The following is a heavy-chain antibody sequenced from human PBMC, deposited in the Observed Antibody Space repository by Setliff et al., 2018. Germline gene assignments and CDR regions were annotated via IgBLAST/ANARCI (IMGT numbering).Heavy chain of an antibody. CDR1: GGSITRGSFY. V-gene: IGHV4-61*02. CDR2: IYASGST. D-gene: IGHD1-26*01. J-gene: IGHJ3*02. Sequence: SETLSLTCTVSGGSITRGSFYWSWIRQSDGKRLEWIGRIYASGSTNYNPSLKSRVTISVDTSKNQFSLALTSVTAADTAVYYCARVPRYSGRPVGACDIWGQGTKVTVSS. CDR3: ARVPRYSGRPVGACDI.